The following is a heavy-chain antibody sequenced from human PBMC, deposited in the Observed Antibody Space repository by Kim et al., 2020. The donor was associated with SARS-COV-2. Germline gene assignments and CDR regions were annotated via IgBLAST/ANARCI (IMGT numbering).Heavy chain of an antibody. Sequence: SETLSLTCTVSGGSISSSSYYWGWIRQPPGKGLEWIGSIYYSGSTYYNPSLKSRVTISVDTSKNQFSLKLSSVTAADTAVYYCARHLRKYYDILTGYPDAFDIWGQGTMVTVSS. J-gene: IGHJ3*02. V-gene: IGHV4-39*01. CDR1: GGSISSSSYY. CDR2: IYYSGST. D-gene: IGHD3-9*01. CDR3: ARHLRKYYDILTGYPDAFDI.